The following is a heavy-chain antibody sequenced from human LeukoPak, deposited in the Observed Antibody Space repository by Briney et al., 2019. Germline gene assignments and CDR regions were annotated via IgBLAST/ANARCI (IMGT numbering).Heavy chain of an antibody. CDR3: ARESGGGLITGTTWNYFDY. V-gene: IGHV3-7*03. CDR2: IKQDGSEK. J-gene: IGHJ4*02. Sequence: GGSLRLSCAASGFTFSSYWMSWVRQAPGKGLEWVANIKQDGSEKYYVNSVKGRFTISRDNAKNSLYLQMNSLRAEDTAVYYCARESGGGLITGTTWNYFDYWGQGTLVTVSS. D-gene: IGHD1-7*01. CDR1: GFTFSSYW.